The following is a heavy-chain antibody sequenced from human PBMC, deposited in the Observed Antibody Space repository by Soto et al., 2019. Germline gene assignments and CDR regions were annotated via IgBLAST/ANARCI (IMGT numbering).Heavy chain of an antibody. J-gene: IGHJ4*02. CDR2: ISSSSGTI. CDR3: ARDAPPDDY. Sequence: EVPLVESGGGLVQPGGSLRLSCAASGFTFSSYSMNWVRQAPGKGLEWVSYISSSSGTIYYADSVKGRFTISRDIARNSLYLQMNSLRAEDTAVYYCARDAPPDDYWGQGTLVTVSS. CDR1: GFTFSSYS. V-gene: IGHV3-48*01.